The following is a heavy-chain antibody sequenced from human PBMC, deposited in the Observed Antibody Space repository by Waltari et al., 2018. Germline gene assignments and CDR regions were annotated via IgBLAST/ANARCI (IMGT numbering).Heavy chain of an antibody. J-gene: IGHJ4*02. D-gene: IGHD6-13*01. CDR2: IYYNGST. CDR3: ARGGAAAGNFNY. Sequence: QVQLQESGPGLAKPSPTLCLTCTVSGGSVRIGGYYWSWIRQHQGKGLVWIGYIYYNGSTYYNPSLKSRVTILEGTSKNQFSLKLTSVTAADTAVYYCARGGAAAGNFNYWGQGTLVTVSS. CDR1: GGSVRIGGYY. V-gene: IGHV4-31*03.